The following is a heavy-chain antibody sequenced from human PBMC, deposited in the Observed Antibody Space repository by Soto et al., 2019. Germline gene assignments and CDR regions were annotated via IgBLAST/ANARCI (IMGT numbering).Heavy chain of an antibody. Sequence: QVQLVQSGAEVKKPGASVKVSCKASGYTFTGYYMHWVRQAPGQGLEWMGWINPNSGGTNFAQKFQGWVTMTRDTSISTAYLELSRLRSDDTAVDYCAPEGRGDCGGDCYLDYWGQGTLVTVSS. CDR1: GYTFTGYY. V-gene: IGHV1-2*04. D-gene: IGHD2-21*02. CDR2: INPNSGGT. CDR3: APEGRGDCGGDCYLDY. J-gene: IGHJ4*02.